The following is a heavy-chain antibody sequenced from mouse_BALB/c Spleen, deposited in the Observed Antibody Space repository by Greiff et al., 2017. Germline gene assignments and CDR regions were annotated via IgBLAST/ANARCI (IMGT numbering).Heavy chain of an antibody. D-gene: IGHD2-3*01. V-gene: IGHV5-12-1*01. J-gene: IGHJ2*01. CDR2: ISSGGGST. Sequence: EVQLVESGGGLVKPGGSLKLSCAASGFAFSSYDMSWVRQTPEKRLEWVAYISSGGGSTYYPDTVKGRFTISRDNAKNTLYLQMSSLKSEDTAMYYCARHGDGYYATDYWGQGTTLTVSS. CDR3: ARHGDGYYATDY. CDR1: GFAFSSYD.